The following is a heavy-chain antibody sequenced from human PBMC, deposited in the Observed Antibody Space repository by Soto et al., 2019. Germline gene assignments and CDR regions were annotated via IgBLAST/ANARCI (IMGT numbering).Heavy chain of an antibody. CDR3: SRAAPPTGYYFYS. CDR2: IIPIFGTA. V-gene: IGHV1-69*13. Sequence: ASVKVSCKASGGTFSSYAISWVRQAPGQGLEWMGGIIPIFGTANYAQKFQGRVTITADESTSTAYMELSSLRSEDTAVYYCSRAAPPTGYYFYSWGQGTLVTVSS. CDR1: GGTFSSYA. D-gene: IGHD6-6*01. J-gene: IGHJ4*02.